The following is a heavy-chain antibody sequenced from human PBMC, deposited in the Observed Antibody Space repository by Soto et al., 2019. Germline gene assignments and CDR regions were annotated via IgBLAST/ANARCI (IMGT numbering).Heavy chain of an antibody. CDR3: AGDTVMRGYYYYGMDV. Sequence: PSETLSLPCTVSGGSVRGGSDYWRWIRQPPQKLLEWIGYIYYSGSTNYNPSLKSRVSISVATSKNQFSLKLSSVTAADTAVYYCAGDTVMRGYYYYGMDVWGQGTTGTIAS. D-gene: IGHD4-4*01. J-gene: IGHJ6*02. CDR2: IYYSGST. CDR1: GGSVRGGSDY. V-gene: IGHV4-61*01.